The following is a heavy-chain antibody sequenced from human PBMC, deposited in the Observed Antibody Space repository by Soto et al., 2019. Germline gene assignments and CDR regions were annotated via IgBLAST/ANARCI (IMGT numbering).Heavy chain of an antibody. Sequence: GGSLRLSCTASGFTFGDYAMSWVRQAPGKGLEWVGFIRSKAYGGTTEYAASVKGRFTISRDDSKSIAYLQMNSLKTEDTAVYYCTRASVVGATNWYFDLWGRGTLVTVSS. CDR1: GFTFGDYA. CDR3: TRASVVGATNWYFDL. J-gene: IGHJ2*01. CDR2: IRSKAYGGTT. V-gene: IGHV3-49*04. D-gene: IGHD1-26*01.